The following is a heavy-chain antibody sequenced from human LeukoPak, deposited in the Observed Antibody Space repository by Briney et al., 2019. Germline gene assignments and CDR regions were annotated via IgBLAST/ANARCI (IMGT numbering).Heavy chain of an antibody. CDR1: GFTFSSYA. CDR3: ARSQLERAFDY. D-gene: IGHD1-1*01. V-gene: IGHV3-30*04. Sequence: PGGSLRLSCAASGFTFSSYAMHWVRQAPGKGLEWVAVISYDGSNKYYADSVKGRFTISRDNSKNSLYLQMNSLRAEDMAVYYCARSQLERAFDYWGQGTLVTVSS. CDR2: ISYDGSNK. J-gene: IGHJ4*02.